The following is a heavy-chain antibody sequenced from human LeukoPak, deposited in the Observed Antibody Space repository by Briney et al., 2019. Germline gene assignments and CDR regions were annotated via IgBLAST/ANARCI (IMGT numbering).Heavy chain of an antibody. V-gene: IGHV5-51*01. CDR3: ARQAGYGGNYYYYGMDV. Sequence: GESLKISCKGSGYNFTSYWIGWVRLMPGKGLEWMGIIYPGDSDTRYSPSFQGHVTISADKSISTAYLQWSSLKASDTAMYYCARQAGYGGNYYYYGMDVWGQGTTVTVSS. CDR2: IYPGDSDT. D-gene: IGHD4-23*01. CDR1: GYNFTSYW. J-gene: IGHJ6*02.